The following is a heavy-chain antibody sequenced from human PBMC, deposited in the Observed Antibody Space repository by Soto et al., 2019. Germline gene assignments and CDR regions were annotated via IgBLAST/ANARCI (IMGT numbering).Heavy chain of an antibody. J-gene: IGHJ4*02. V-gene: IGHV3-33*01. CDR2: IWYDGSNK. Sequence: QVQLVESGGGVVQPGRSLRLSCAASGFTFSSYGMHWVRQAPGKGLEWVAVIWYDGSNKYYADSVKGRFTISRDNSKNPLYLQMNSLRAEDQAVYYCARGREVLLYYFDYWGQGTLVTFSS. CDR1: GFTFSSYG. CDR3: ARGREVLLYYFDY.